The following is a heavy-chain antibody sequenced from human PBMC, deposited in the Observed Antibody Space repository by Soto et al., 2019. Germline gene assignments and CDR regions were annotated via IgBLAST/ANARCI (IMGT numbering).Heavy chain of an antibody. CDR2: IYKSTTT. CDR3: ARGRYCLNGRCFPNWFDS. V-gene: IGHV4-30-4*01. CDR1: GDSISTVDYF. J-gene: IGHJ5*01. D-gene: IGHD2-15*01. Sequence: SETLSLTCSVSGDSISTVDYFWAWIRQPPGQALEYIGYIYKSTTTYYNPSFESRVAISLDTSKSQFSLTVTSVTAADTAVYFCARGRYCLNGRCFPNWFDSWGQGTLVTVSS.